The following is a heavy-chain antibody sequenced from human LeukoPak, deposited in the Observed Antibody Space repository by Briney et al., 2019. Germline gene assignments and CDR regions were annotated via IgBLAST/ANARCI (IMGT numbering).Heavy chain of an antibody. Sequence: GGSLRLSCAASGFTFSSYAMSWVRQAPGKGLEWVSAISGSGGSTYYADSVKGRFTISRDNAKNSLYLQMNSLRAEDTAVYYCAREPIVVVTAINFDYWGQGTLVTVSS. CDR1: GFTFSSYA. D-gene: IGHD2-21*02. CDR2: ISGSGGST. CDR3: AREPIVVVTAINFDY. V-gene: IGHV3-23*01. J-gene: IGHJ4*02.